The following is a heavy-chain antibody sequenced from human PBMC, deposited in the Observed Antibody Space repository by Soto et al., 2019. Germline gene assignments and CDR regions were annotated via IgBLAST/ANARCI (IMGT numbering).Heavy chain of an antibody. Sequence: QVPLVQSGAEVKKPGASVKVSCKASGYTFTSYGISWVRQAPGQGLEWMGWISAYNGNTNYAQKLQGRVTMTTDTSTSTAYMELRSLRSDDTAVYYCARDSPLGGYSGYEVDYWGQGTLVTVSS. D-gene: IGHD5-12*01. J-gene: IGHJ4*02. CDR3: ARDSPLGGYSGYEVDY. CDR1: GYTFTSYG. CDR2: ISAYNGNT. V-gene: IGHV1-18*01.